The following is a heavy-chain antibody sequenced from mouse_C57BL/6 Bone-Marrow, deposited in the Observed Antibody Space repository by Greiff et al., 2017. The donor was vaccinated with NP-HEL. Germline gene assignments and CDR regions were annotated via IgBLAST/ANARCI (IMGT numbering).Heavy chain of an antibody. D-gene: IGHD2-2*01. CDR1: GFTFSDYG. CDR2: ISSGSSTI. J-gene: IGHJ3*01. Sequence: EVQVVESGGGLVKPGGSLKLSCAASGFTFSDYGMHWVRQAPEKGLEWVAYISSGSSTIYYAATVKGRFTILRDNAKNTLFLLMTSLRSEDTAMYYCARLGGYDGFAYWGQGTLVTVSA. V-gene: IGHV5-17*01. CDR3: ARLGGYDGFAY.